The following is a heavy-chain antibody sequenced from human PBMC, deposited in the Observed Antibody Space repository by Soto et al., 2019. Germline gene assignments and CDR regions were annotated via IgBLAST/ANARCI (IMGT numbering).Heavy chain of an antibody. J-gene: IGHJ3*02. V-gene: IGHV4-59*08. CDR2: MSYSGNT. Sequence: SETLSLTCTVSGGSISTYYWIWIRQPPGKGLEWIGYMSYSGNTNYNPSLMSRVTISEDTSQNQFSLKLSSVTAADTAVYFCASRVGIDAFDIWGQGTMVT. CDR1: GGSISTYY. D-gene: IGHD2-15*01. CDR3: ASRVGIDAFDI.